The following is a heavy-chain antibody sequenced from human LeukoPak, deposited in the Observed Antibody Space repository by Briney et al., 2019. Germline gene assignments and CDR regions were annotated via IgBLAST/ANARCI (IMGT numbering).Heavy chain of an antibody. D-gene: IGHD6-6*01. CDR3: ASGEQLAMIGYYFDY. V-gene: IGHV3-21*01. J-gene: IGHJ4*02. CDR1: GFTLSSYS. Sequence: GGSLRLSCAASGFTLSSYSMNWVRQAPGKGLEWVSSISSSSSYIYYADSVKGRFTISRDNAKNSLYLQMNSLRAEDTAVYYCASGEQLAMIGYYFDYWGQGTLVTVSS. CDR2: ISSSSSYI.